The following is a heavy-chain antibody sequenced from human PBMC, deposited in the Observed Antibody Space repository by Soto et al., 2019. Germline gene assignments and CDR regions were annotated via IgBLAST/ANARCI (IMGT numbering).Heavy chain of an antibody. V-gene: IGHV4-4*07. Sequence: PSETLSLTCTFSCGSIISYYWNWIRQPAGKGLEWIGRIYARGSTNYNPSLKSRVTMLVDTSENEFSLKLNSVTAADTAVYYCAGIGEDVYYGMDVWGQGTTVTVSS. CDR1: CGSIISYY. CDR2: IYARGST. J-gene: IGHJ6*02. D-gene: IGHD2-21*01. CDR3: AGIGEDVYYGMDV.